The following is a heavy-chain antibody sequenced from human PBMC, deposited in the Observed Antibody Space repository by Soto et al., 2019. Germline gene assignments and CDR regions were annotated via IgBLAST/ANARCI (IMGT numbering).Heavy chain of an antibody. CDR1: GGSFSGYY. CDR2: INHSEST. D-gene: IGHD2-2*01. V-gene: IGHV4-34*01. J-gene: IGHJ6*03. Sequence: QVQLQQWGAGLLKPSETLSLTCAVYGGSFSGYYWSWIRQPPGKGLEWIGEINHSESTNYNPSLKSRVTISVNTSKNQFSLKLSSVTAADTAVYYCARGGKDIVVVPAARYYYYYLDVWGKGTTVTVSS. CDR3: ARGGKDIVVVPAARYYYYYLDV.